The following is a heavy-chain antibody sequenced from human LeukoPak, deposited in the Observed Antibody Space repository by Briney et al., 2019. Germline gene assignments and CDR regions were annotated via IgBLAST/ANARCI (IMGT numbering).Heavy chain of an antibody. V-gene: IGHV1-2*06. CDR2: INPNSGGT. J-gene: IGHJ2*01. D-gene: IGHD3-10*01. Sequence: GASVRVSCKASGYTFTGYYVHWVRQAPGQGLEWMGRINPNSGGTNYAQKFQGRVTMTRDTSISTAYMELSRLRSDDTAVYYCARIWVRQGYWYFDLWGRGTLVTVSS. CDR3: ARIWVRQGYWYFDL. CDR1: GYTFTGYY.